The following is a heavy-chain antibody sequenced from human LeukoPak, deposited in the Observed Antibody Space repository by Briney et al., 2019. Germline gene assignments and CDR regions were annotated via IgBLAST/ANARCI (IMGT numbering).Heavy chain of an antibody. J-gene: IGHJ4*02. V-gene: IGHV4-59*01. CDR2: IYYSGST. Sequence: SETLSLTCTVSGDSINSYYWSWIRQPPGKGLEWIGYIYYSGSTNYNPSLKSRATISLDTSKNQFSLKLSSVTAADTAVYYCARVSGYNYGLNYFDSWGQGTLVTVSS. CDR3: ARVSGYNYGLNYFDS. D-gene: IGHD5-18*01. CDR1: GDSINSYY.